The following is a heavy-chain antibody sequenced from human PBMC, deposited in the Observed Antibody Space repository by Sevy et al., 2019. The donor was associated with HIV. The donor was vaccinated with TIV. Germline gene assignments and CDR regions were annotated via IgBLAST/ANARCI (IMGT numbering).Heavy chain of an antibody. D-gene: IGHD3-22*01. Sequence: GGSLRLSCVASGFNLSPYDMHWLRQAPGKGLEWVAVIGADGTKKDYVDSVKGRFIISRDNSKNTMYLQMNTMRGEDTAVYYCAKEGYYYDSRTKDWFDPWGQGTLVTLSS. J-gene: IGHJ5*02. CDR3: AKEGYYYDSRTKDWFDP. CDR1: GFNLSPYD. CDR2: IGADGTKK. V-gene: IGHV3-33*03.